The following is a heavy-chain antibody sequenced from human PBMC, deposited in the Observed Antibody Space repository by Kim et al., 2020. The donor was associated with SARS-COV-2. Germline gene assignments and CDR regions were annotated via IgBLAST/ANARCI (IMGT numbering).Heavy chain of an antibody. J-gene: IGHJ4*02. CDR3: AKDDYDD. V-gene: IGHV3-30*18. D-gene: IGHD3-16*01. CDR1: GFTFSSYG. Sequence: GGSLRLSCAASGFTFSSYGMHWVRQAPGKGLEWVAVISYDGSKKYYADSVKGRFTISRDNSKNTQYMQMNSMRTEDTGVYYCAKDDYDDCGKGTLVTVSS. CDR2: ISYDGSKK.